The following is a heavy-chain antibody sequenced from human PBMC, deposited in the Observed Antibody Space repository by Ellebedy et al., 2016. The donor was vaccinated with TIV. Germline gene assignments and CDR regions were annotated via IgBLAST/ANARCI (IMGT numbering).Heavy chain of an antibody. V-gene: IGHV4-39*01. D-gene: IGHD3-10*01. J-gene: IGHJ4*02. CDR1: GDSISSSRYY. CDR2: VYNSGNT. Sequence: MPSETLSLTCTVSGDSISSSRYYWVWIRQPPGKGLEWIGSVYNSGNTYYTPSLKSRVSTSVDTSKNHFSLRLNSVPAANPAVYYCARHVYYYGSGSYYNWWYFDFWGQGTLVTVSS. CDR3: ARHVYYYGSGSYYNWWYFDF.